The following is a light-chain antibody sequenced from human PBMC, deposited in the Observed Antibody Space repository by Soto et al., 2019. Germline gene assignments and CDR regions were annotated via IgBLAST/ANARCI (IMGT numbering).Light chain of an antibody. V-gene: IGKV1-33*01. CDR2: YAS. CDR3: QQYDNLPSYT. J-gene: IGKJ2*01. Sequence: DIQMTQSPSSLSASVGDRVTITCQASQDITNYLNWYQQKPGKAPKLLISYASNLETGFPSRFSGSGSGTDFTFTISSLQPEDIAMYYCQQYDNLPSYTFGQGTRLEIK. CDR1: QDITNY.